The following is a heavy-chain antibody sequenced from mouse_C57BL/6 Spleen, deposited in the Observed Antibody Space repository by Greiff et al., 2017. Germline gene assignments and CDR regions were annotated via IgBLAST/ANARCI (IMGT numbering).Heavy chain of an antibody. CDR3: ARNYYGSGGPCAN. CDR2: IDPEDGDT. Sequence: VQLQQSGAELVKPGASVKLSCTASGFNIKDYYMHWVKQRTEQGLEWIGRIDPEDGDTNYAPKFQGKATIPADPSSNTAYMQLSSLTSEDTAGDYCARNYYGSGGPCANGGKGTLVTAS. J-gene: IGHJ3*01. V-gene: IGHV14-2*01. D-gene: IGHD1-1*01. CDR1: GFNIKDYY.